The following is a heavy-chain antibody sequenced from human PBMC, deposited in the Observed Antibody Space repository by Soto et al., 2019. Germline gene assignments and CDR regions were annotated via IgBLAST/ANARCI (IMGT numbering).Heavy chain of an antibody. CDR3: AGRYCTNGVCYTNYYYYIDV. V-gene: IGHV3-23*01. J-gene: IGHJ6*03. D-gene: IGHD2-8*01. CDR1: GLNFSTYA. Sequence: GGSMRLSCAAAGLNFSTYARSWVGQKTGKGLEWVSTITTSGGNTYYADSVQGRFTISRDNSKNTLYLQMNSLRAEDTAVYYCAGRYCTNGVCYTNYYYYIDVWGKGTTVTVSS. CDR2: ITTSGGNT.